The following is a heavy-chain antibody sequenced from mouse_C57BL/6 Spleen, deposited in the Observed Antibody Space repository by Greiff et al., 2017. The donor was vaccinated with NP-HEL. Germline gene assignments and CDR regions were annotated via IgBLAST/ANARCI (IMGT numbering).Heavy chain of an antibody. Sequence: VQLQQSGAELVRPGASVTLSCKASGYTFTDYEMHWVKQTPVHGLEWIGAIDPETGGTAYNQKFKGKAILTADKSSSTAYMELRSLTSEDSAVYYCTRRGSSYAMDYWGQGTSVTVSS. V-gene: IGHV1-15*01. D-gene: IGHD1-1*01. CDR3: TRRGSSYAMDY. J-gene: IGHJ4*01. CDR2: IDPETGGT. CDR1: GYTFTDYE.